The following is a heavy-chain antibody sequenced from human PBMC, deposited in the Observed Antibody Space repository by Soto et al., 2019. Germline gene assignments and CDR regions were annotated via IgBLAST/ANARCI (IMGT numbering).Heavy chain of an antibody. Sequence: QVQLQESGPGLVKPSQTLSLTCTVSGASISSAGYYWSWIRQHPGKGLEWIGYIYYSGITYNNPSLKSRLTISVDTSKNQFSLKLNSVTAADTAVYYCARGGDIVVVPAAYYYYGMDVWGQGTTVTVSS. CDR1: GASISSAGYY. CDR3: ARGGDIVVVPAAYYYYGMDV. J-gene: IGHJ6*02. V-gene: IGHV4-31*03. D-gene: IGHD2-2*01. CDR2: IYYSGIT.